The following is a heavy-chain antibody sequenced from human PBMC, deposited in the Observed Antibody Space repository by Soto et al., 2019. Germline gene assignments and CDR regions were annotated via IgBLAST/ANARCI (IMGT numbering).Heavy chain of an antibody. CDR1: GGSISSGGYS. Sequence: SETLSLTCAVSGGSISSGGYSWSWIRQPPGKGLEWIGYIYHSESTYYNPSLKSRVTISVDRSKNQFSLKLSSVTAADTAVYYCARVPTTVTTDWGQGTLVTVSS. CDR3: ARVPTTVTTD. V-gene: IGHV4-30-2*01. CDR2: IYHSEST. D-gene: IGHD4-17*01. J-gene: IGHJ4*02.